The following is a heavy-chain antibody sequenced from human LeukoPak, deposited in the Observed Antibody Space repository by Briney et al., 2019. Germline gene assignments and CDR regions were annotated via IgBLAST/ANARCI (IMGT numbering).Heavy chain of an antibody. CDR2: IYYSGST. CDR3: ARDNPPYVYYDFWSGYYTNYFDY. D-gene: IGHD3-3*01. Sequence: NSSETLSLTCTVSGGSISSSSYYWGWIRQPPGKGLEWIGSIYYSGSTYYNPSLKSRVTISVDTSKNQFSLKLSSVTAADTAVYYCARDNPPYVYYDFWSGYYTNYFDYWGQGTLVTVSS. J-gene: IGHJ4*02. CDR1: GGSISSSSYY. V-gene: IGHV4-39*07.